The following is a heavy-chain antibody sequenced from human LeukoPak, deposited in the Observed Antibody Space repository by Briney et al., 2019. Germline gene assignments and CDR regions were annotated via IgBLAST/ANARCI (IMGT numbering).Heavy chain of an antibody. V-gene: IGHV3-15*01. CDR1: GFTFSNAW. J-gene: IGHJ2*01. D-gene: IGHD5-24*01. CDR3: TTDGASEMSPFDL. CDR2: IKSKTDGGTT. Sequence: PGGSLRLSRAASGFTFSNAWMSWVRQAPGKGLEWVGRIKSKTDGGTTDYAAPVKDRFTISRDDSKNTLYLQMNSLKTEDTAVYYCTTDGASEMSPFDLWGRGTLVTVSS.